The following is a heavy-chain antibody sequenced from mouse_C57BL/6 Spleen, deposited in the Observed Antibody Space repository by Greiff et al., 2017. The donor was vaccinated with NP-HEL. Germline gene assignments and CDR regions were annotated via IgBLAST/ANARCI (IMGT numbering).Heavy chain of an antibody. CDR1: GYAFSSSW. CDR3: ALNWEKDPGFAY. Sequence: QVQLQQSGPELVKPGASVKISCKASGYAFSSSWMNWVKQRPGKGLEWIGRIYPGDGDTNYNGKFKGKATLTADKSSSTAYMQLSSLTSEDSAVYFCALNWEKDPGFAYWGQGTLVTVSA. D-gene: IGHD4-1*01. J-gene: IGHJ3*01. V-gene: IGHV1-82*01. CDR2: IYPGDGDT.